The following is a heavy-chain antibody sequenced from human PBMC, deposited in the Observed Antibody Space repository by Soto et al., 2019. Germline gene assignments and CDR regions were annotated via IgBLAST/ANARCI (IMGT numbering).Heavy chain of an antibody. CDR3: ARHSQEVMAVPFYYYGMDV. V-gene: IGHV5-51*01. CDR1: GYSFTSYW. J-gene: IGHJ6*02. D-gene: IGHD2-8*01. Sequence: GESLKISCKGSGYSFTSYWIGWVRQMPGKGLEWMGIIYPGDSDTRYSPSFQGQVTISADKSISTAYLQWSSLKASDTAMYYWARHSQEVMAVPFYYYGMDVWGQGTTVTVSS. CDR2: IYPGDSDT.